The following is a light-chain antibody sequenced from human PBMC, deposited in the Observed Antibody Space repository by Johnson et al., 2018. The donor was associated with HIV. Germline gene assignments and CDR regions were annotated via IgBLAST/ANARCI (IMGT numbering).Light chain of an antibody. Sequence: QSVLTQPPSVSAAPGQKVTISCSGSSSNIGNNYVSWYQQLPGTAPKLLIYDNNKRPSGIPDRFSGSKSGTSATLGITGLQTGDEAHYYCGTWDSSLSAGVFGTVAKVTVL. CDR2: DNN. V-gene: IGLV1-51*01. CDR3: GTWDSSLSAGV. J-gene: IGLJ1*01. CDR1: SSNIGNNY.